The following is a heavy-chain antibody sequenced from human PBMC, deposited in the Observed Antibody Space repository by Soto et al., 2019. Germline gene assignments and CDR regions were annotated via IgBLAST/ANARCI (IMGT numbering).Heavy chain of an antibody. CDR2: ISSNGGTT. Sequence: EVQLAESGGGMVQPGGSLRLSCVASGFTFSSYDMHWVRQAPGKGLEYVSSISSNGGTTYYGNSVKGRFTIYRDNSKNTLYLQMGSLIAEDMAVYYCVRRVSGNYDYWGQGTLVTVSS. CDR3: VRRVSGNYDY. CDR1: GFTFSSYD. D-gene: IGHD1-7*01. J-gene: IGHJ4*02. V-gene: IGHV3-64*01.